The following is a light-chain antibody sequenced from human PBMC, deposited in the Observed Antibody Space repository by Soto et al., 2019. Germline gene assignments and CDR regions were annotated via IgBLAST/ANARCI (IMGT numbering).Light chain of an antibody. V-gene: IGLV4-69*01. J-gene: IGLJ2*01. Sequence: QPVLTQSPSASASLGASVKLTCTLGSGHSSYAIAWHQQQPEKGPRYLMKLNSDGRHSKGDGIPDRFSGSSSGAERYLTISSLQSEYEADYYCQIWGTGMEVFGGGTKLTVL. CDR2: LNSDGRH. CDR1: SGHSSYA. CDR3: QIWGTGMEV.